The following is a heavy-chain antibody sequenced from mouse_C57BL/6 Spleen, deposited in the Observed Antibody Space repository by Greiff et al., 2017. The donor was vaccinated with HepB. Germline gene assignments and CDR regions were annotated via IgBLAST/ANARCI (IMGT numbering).Heavy chain of an antibody. CDR2: IYPGDGDT. CDR3: ARGRDRDYFDY. D-gene: IGHD3-3*01. CDR1: GYAFSSYW. Sequence: QVQLQQSGAELVKPGASVKISCKASGYAFSSYWMNWVKQRPGKGLEWIGQIYPGDGDTNYNGKFKGKATLTADKSSSTAYMQLSSLTSEDSAVYFCARGRDRDYFDYWGQGTTLTVSS. J-gene: IGHJ2*01. V-gene: IGHV1-80*01.